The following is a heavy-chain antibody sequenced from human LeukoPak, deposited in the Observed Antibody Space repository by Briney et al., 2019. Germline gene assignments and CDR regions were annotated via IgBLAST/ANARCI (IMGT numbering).Heavy chain of an antibody. Sequence: GGSLRLSCAASGFTFDDYGMSWVRQAPGKGLEWVSGINWNGGSTGYADSVKGRFTISRDNAKNSLYLQMNSLRAEDTAVYYCARVGERDKFALIEGWFDPWGQGTLVTVSS. CDR1: GFTFDDYG. CDR3: ARVGERDKFALIEGWFDP. J-gene: IGHJ5*02. V-gene: IGHV3-20*04. CDR2: INWNGGST. D-gene: IGHD2-21*01.